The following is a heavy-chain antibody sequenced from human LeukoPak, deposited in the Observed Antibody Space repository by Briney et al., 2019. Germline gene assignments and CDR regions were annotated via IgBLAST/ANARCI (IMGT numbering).Heavy chain of an antibody. CDR3: ARDGGRVTMIVVVITYFDY. CDR1: GFTFSSYA. J-gene: IGHJ4*02. Sequence: GGSLRLSCAASGFTFSSYAMHWVRQAPGKGLEWVAVISYDGSNKYYADFVKGRFTISRDNSKNTLYLQMNSLRAEDTAVYYCARDGGRVTMIVVVITYFDYWGQGTLVTVSS. CDR2: ISYDGSNK. V-gene: IGHV3-30-3*01. D-gene: IGHD3-22*01.